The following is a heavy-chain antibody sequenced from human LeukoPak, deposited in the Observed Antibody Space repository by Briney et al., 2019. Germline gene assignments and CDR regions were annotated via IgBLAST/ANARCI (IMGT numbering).Heavy chain of an antibody. Sequence: ASVKVSCKASGYTFTGYYMHWVRQAPGQGLEWMGWINPNSGGTNYAQKFQGRVTMTRDTSISTAYMELSRLRSDDTAVYYCARPNYYGSGDFDYWGQGTLVTVSS. D-gene: IGHD3-10*01. CDR1: GYTFTGYY. J-gene: IGHJ4*02. V-gene: IGHV1-2*02. CDR3: ARPNYYGSGDFDY. CDR2: INPNSGGT.